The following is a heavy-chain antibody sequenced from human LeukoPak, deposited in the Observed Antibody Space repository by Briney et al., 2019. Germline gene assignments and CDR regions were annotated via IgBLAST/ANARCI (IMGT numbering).Heavy chain of an antibody. J-gene: IGHJ6*03. CDR2: IIPIFGTA. D-gene: IGHD1/OR15-1a*01. CDR1: GDTFSSYA. V-gene: IGHV1-69*06. CDR3: ARNNPYYYYMDV. Sequence: EASVKVSCKASGDTFSSYAISWVRQAPGQGLEWMGGIIPIFGTANYAQKFQGRVTITADKSTSTAYMELSSLRSEDTAVYYCARNNPYYYYMDVWGKGTTVTVSS.